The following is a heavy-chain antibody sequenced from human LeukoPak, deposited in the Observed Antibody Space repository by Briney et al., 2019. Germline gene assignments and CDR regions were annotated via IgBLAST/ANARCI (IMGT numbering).Heavy chain of an antibody. D-gene: IGHD2-2*01. J-gene: IGHJ6*03. V-gene: IGHV3-30*04. CDR2: ISYDGSNK. CDR1: GFTFSSYA. Sequence: GGSLRLSCAASGFTFSSYAMHWVRQAPGKGLEWVAVISYDGSNKYYADSVKGRFTISRDNSKNTLYLQMNSLRAEDTAVYYCARGYCSSTSCWHMDVWGKGTTVTVSS. CDR3: ARGYCSSTSCWHMDV.